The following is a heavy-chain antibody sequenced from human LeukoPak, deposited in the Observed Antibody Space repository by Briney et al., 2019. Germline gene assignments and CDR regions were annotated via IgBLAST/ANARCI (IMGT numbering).Heavy chain of an antibody. D-gene: IGHD6-19*01. Sequence: SETLSLTCNVSGYSISSGYYWGWIRQPPGKGLQWIGTIYHSGSTYYNPSLKSRVTISVDTSKNQFSLKVNSVTAADTAMYYCARGTLYSGWSYYFDYWGQGSQVTVSS. CDR2: IYHSGST. V-gene: IGHV4-38-2*02. CDR3: ARGTLYSGWSYYFDY. CDR1: GYSISSGYY. J-gene: IGHJ4*02.